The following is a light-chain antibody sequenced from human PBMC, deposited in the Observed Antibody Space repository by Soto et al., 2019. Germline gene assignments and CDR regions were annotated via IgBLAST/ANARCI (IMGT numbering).Light chain of an antibody. CDR1: ESVSSD. J-gene: IGKJ2*01. CDR2: GAS. CDR3: QQYNDWPYT. Sequence: ERVMTQSPAILSASPGERVTLSCRASESVSSDLAWYQQKPGQAPRFLIYGASSRAAGVPVRFSASGSGTDFTLTITGIQSEDFAVYYCQQYNDWPYTFGQGTKLEI. V-gene: IGKV3-15*01.